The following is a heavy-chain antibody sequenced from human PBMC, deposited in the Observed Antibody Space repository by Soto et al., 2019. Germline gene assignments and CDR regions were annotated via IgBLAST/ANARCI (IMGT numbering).Heavy chain of an antibody. Sequence: ASVKVSCKASGFTFTSSAVQWVRQARGQRLEWIGWIVVGSGNTNYAQKFQERVTITRDMSTSTAYMELSSLRSEDTAVYYCAAVADYYGSGSYYNPPTDYWGQGTLVTVSS. D-gene: IGHD3-10*01. J-gene: IGHJ4*02. V-gene: IGHV1-58*01. CDR2: IVVGSGNT. CDR3: AAVADYYGSGSYYNPPTDY. CDR1: GFTFTSSA.